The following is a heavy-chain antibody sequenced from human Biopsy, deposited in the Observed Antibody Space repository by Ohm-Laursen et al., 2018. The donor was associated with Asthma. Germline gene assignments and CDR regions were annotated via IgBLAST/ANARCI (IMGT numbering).Heavy chain of an antibody. CDR1: GFAVSRDH. J-gene: IGHJ3*02. V-gene: IGHV3-30*01. Sequence: SLRLSCSASGFAVSRDHMFWVRQAPGKGLEWVGVILKDASTQDYADSVKGRFTMARDNSKNTLDLQMNSLREEDTAVYYCVRDGTDDAFDIWGQGTVVSVSS. CDR3: VRDGTDDAFDI. D-gene: IGHD1-1*01. CDR2: ILKDASTQ.